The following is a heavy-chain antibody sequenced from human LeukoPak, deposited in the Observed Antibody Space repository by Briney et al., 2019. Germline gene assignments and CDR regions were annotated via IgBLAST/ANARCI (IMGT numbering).Heavy chain of an antibody. J-gene: IGHJ4*02. CDR2: IYYSGST. CDR3: ARRIRGGTSAYYFDY. CDR1: GGSISSYY. D-gene: IGHD1-1*01. Sequence: PSETQSLTCTVSGGSISSYYWSWIRQPPGKGLEWIGYIYYSGSTNYNPPLKSRVNISVDTSKNQFSLKLSSVTAADTAVYYCARRIRGGTSAYYFDYWGQGTLVTVSS. V-gene: IGHV4-59*08.